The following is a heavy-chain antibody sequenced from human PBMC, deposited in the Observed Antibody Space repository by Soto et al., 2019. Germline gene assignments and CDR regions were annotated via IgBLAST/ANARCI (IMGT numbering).Heavy chain of an antibody. D-gene: IGHD6-13*01. J-gene: IGHJ4*02. V-gene: IGHV3-23*01. CDR1: GFKFSDYW. Sequence: GGSLRLSCAASGFKFSDYWMSWVRQAPGKGLEWVSAISSSGGSTYYADSVKGRFTISRDNSKNTLYLQMDSLRSEDMAVYYCAGGSRWTGVDYWGQGTLVTVSS. CDR2: ISSSGGST. CDR3: AGGSRWTGVDY.